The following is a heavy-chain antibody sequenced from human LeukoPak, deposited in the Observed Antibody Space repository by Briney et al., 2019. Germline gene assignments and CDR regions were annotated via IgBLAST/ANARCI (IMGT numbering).Heavy chain of an antibody. D-gene: IGHD6-19*01. V-gene: IGHV1-46*01. Sequence: GASVKVSCKASGYTFTSYYMHWVRQAPGQGLEWMGIINPSGGSTSYAQKFQGRVTMTRDTSTSTVYMELSSLRSGDTAVYYCARDSGIAVALDYWGQGTLVTVSS. CDR2: INPSGGST. CDR3: ARDSGIAVALDY. J-gene: IGHJ4*02. CDR1: GYTFTSYY.